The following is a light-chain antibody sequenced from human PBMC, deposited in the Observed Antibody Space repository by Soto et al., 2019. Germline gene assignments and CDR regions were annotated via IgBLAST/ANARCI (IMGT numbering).Light chain of an antibody. CDR2: GAS. V-gene: IGKV3-15*01. CDR1: QSVSSN. CDR3: QQYDDWPAT. Sequence: EIVMTQSPGTLSVSPGEGATLSCRARQSVSSNLAWYQHKPGQAPRLLIYGASTRATGIPARFSGSGSGTEFTLTISSLQSEDFAVYYCQQYDDWPATFGQGTKVDIK. J-gene: IGKJ1*01.